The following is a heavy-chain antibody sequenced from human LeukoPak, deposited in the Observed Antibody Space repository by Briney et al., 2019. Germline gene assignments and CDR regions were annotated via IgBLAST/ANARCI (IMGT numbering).Heavy chain of an antibody. CDR1: GFTFSSYS. J-gene: IGHJ4*02. CDR2: ISSSSSTI. V-gene: IGHV3-48*01. CDR3: ARWADVLLWFGESYFDY. D-gene: IGHD3-10*01. Sequence: GGSLRLSCAASGFTFSSYSMNWVRQAPGKGLEWVSYISSSSSTIYYADSVKGRFTISRDNAKNSLYLQMNSLGAEDTAVYYCARWADVLLWFGESYFDYWGQGTLVTVSS.